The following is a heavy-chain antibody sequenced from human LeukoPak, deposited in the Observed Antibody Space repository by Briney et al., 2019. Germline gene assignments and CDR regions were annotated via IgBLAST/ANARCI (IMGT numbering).Heavy chain of an antibody. Sequence: GGSLSLSWAASGFTFSTYWMHGVRPDPGKGLAWVSRISSDASITSYADPVKGRFTISRDNAKNTLYLQMNSLRAEDTALYYCAASARTYLGSSLDYWGQGTLVTVSS. CDR2: ISSDASIT. CDR3: AASARTYLGSSLDY. CDR1: GFTFSTYW. V-gene: IGHV3-74*01. J-gene: IGHJ4*02. D-gene: IGHD2-15*01.